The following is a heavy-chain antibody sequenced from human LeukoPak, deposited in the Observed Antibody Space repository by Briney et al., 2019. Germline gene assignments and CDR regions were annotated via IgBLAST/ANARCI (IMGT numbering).Heavy chain of an antibody. J-gene: IGHJ6*02. CDR1: GYTFTSYA. CDR2: INTNTGNP. CDR3: ARIVRKMATISYYYGMDV. V-gene: IGHV7-4-1*02. Sequence: GASVKVSCKASGYTFTSYAMNWVRQAPGQGLEWMGWINTNTGNPTYAQGFTGRFVFSLDTSVSTAYLQISSLKAEDTAVYYCARIVRKMATISYYYGMDVRGQGTTVTVSS. D-gene: IGHD5-24*01.